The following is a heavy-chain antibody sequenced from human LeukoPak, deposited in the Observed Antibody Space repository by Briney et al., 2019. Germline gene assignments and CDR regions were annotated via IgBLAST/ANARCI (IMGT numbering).Heavy chain of an antibody. D-gene: IGHD6-13*01. V-gene: IGHV1-69*06. CDR3: ARVVGLTGYSSSWYSGYYYYMDV. CDR2: FIPIFATT. CDR1: GGSFSNYG. Sequence: SVKVSCKASGGSFSNYGFSWVRQAPGQGLEWMGGFIPIFATTNYAQKFQDRVTITADKSTSTAYMELSSLRSEDTAVYYCARVVGLTGYSSSWYSGYYYYMDVWGKGTTVTVSS. J-gene: IGHJ6*03.